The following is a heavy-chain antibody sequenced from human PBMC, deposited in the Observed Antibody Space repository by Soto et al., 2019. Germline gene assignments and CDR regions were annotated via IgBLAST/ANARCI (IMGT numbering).Heavy chain of an antibody. J-gene: IGHJ5*02. D-gene: IGHD6-13*01. CDR3: ARAAEGNWFDP. CDR2: IYDSGST. V-gene: IGHV4-38-2*01. CDR1: GYSISSGYY. Sequence: PSETLSLTCAVSGYSISSGYYWGWIRQPPGKGLEWIGSIYDSGSTYYNPSLKSRVTISVDTSKNQFSLKLSSVTAADTAVYYCARAAEGNWFDPWGQGTLVTSPQ.